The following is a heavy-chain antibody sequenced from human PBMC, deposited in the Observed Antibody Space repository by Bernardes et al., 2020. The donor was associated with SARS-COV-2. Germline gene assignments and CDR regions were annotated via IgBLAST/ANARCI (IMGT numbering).Heavy chain of an antibody. CDR1: GGSFSGYY. D-gene: IGHD4-4*01. V-gene: IGHV4-34*01. CDR2: VNPSGSP. Sequence: SETLSLTCGVQGGSFSGYYWSWIRQAPGKGLEWIGEVNPSGSPNYKPSLWARITVSVDTSTDQFSLRLSSVTAADTAVYYCARRRGLYSPFDYWGQGTLVTVSS. CDR3: ARRRGLYSPFDY. J-gene: IGHJ4*02.